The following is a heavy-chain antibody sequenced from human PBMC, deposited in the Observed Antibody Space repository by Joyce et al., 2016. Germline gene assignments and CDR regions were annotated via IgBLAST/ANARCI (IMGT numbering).Heavy chain of an antibody. J-gene: IGHJ4*02. CDR2: RSYDGSNK. V-gene: IGHV3-30-3*01. CDR3: AKVHISMITGSSEWYFDY. D-gene: IGHD3-16*01. CDR1: GFTCSDYA. Sequence: QVQLVESGGGVVQPGKSLRLYCAASGFTCSDYAMHWVRQAPGKGLEWVAIRSYDGSNKYYADSVKGRFTISRDNSKNTLYVQMNSLRAEDTAVYYCAKVHISMITGSSEWYFDYWGQGTLVTVSS.